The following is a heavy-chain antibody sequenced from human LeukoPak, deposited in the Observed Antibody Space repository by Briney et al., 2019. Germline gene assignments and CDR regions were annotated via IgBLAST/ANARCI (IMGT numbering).Heavy chain of an antibody. CDR3: VRRGTNLYFDF. J-gene: IGHJ2*01. CDR2: ISAGPGDT. CDR1: GFTFSSYA. D-gene: IGHD1-14*01. Sequence: GGSLRLSCAASGFTFSSYAMSWVRQAPGKGLEWVSTISAGPGDTYYADSVKGRFTISRDNSKNTLFLQMNSLRAEDTALYYCVRRGTNLYFDFWGRGTLVTVSS. V-gene: IGHV3-23*01.